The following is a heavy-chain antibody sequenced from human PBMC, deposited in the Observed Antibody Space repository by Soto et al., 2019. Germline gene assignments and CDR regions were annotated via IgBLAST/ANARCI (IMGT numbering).Heavy chain of an antibody. CDR3: ARDRGGLYGSGSYYSPAFDY. V-gene: IGHV1-3*01. CDR1: GYTFTSYA. CDR2: INAGNGNT. J-gene: IGHJ4*02. D-gene: IGHD3-10*01. Sequence: ASVKVSSKASGYTFTSYAMHWVRQAPGPRLEWMGWINAGNGNTKYSQKFQGRVTITRDTSASTAYMELSSLRSEDTAVYYCARDRGGLYGSGSYYSPAFDYWGQGTLVTVS.